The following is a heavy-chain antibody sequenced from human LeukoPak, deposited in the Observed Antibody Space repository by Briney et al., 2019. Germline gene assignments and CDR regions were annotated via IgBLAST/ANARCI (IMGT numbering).Heavy chain of an antibody. Sequence: SSETLSLTCSVSGGSISSGYWSWIRQPPGQGLEWIAYIYNSGRSNYHPSLKSRVTISLDTSKNQFSLKLSSVTAADTAVYYCAGGSGASWFDPWGQGTLVTVSS. CDR3: AGGSGASWFDP. J-gene: IGHJ5*02. CDR2: IYNSGRS. CDR1: GGSISSGY. V-gene: IGHV4-59*01. D-gene: IGHD2-8*02.